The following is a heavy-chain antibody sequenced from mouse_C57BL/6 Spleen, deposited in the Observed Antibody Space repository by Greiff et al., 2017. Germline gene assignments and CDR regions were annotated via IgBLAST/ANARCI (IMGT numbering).Heavy chain of an antibody. CDR3: ARSLYYYGSSHWYFDV. J-gene: IGHJ1*03. V-gene: IGHV1-82*01. CDR1: GYAFSSSW. D-gene: IGHD1-1*01. CDR2: IYPGDGDT. Sequence: QVQLQQSGPELVKPGASVKISCKASGYAFSSSWMNWVKQRPGKGLEWIGRIYPGDGDTNYNGKFKGKATLTADKSSSTAYMQLSSLTSEDSAVYFCARSLYYYGSSHWYFDVWGTGTTVTVSS.